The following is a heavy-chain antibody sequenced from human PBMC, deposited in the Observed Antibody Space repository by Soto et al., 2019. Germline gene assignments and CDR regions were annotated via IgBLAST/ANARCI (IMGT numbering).Heavy chain of an antibody. CDR3: AREAPRMTTVTTSWFDP. V-gene: IGHV1-18*01. CDR1: GYTFTSYG. J-gene: IGHJ5*02. CDR2: ISAYNGNT. D-gene: IGHD4-17*01. Sequence: QVQLVQSGAEVKKPGASVKVSCKASGYTFTSYGISWVRQAPGQGLEWMGWISAYNGNTNYAQKLQGRVTMTTDTSTSTAYMELRSRRSDDTAVYYCAREAPRMTTVTTSWFDPWGQGTLVTVSS.